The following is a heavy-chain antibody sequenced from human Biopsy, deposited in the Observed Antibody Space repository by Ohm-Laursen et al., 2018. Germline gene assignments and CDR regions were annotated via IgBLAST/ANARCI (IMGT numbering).Heavy chain of an antibody. CDR1: GFTFGDSA. Sequence: LSLTCAASGFTFGDSAMHWVRQASGKGLEWIGRIRSKVNNYATAYAASVTGRFTISRDDSKNTAYLQMNSLKTEDTAVYYCTTYDNSGDYSDYWGQGTQVTVSS. J-gene: IGHJ4*02. CDR2: IRSKVNNYAT. CDR3: TTYDNSGDYSDY. D-gene: IGHD4-23*01. V-gene: IGHV3-73*01.